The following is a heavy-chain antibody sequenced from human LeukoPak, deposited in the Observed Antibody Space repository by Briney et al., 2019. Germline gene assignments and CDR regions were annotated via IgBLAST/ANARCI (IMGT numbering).Heavy chain of an antibody. Sequence: PGGSLRLSCTASGFRFGDYALSWVRQAPGKGLEWVGLIRSKGYGGTTEYAASVKGRFTISRDDSKSIAYLEMNSLKTEDTAVYYCTRGPSRGTYDYWGQGTLVTVSS. CDR2: IRSKGYGGTT. D-gene: IGHD1-26*01. CDR3: TRGPSRGTYDY. J-gene: IGHJ4*02. V-gene: IGHV3-49*04. CDR1: GFRFGDYA.